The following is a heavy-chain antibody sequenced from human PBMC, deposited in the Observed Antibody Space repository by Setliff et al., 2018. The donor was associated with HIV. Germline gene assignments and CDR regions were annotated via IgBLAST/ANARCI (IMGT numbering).Heavy chain of an antibody. J-gene: IGHJ3*02. Sequence: SETLSLTCTVSGGSISSTYWSWIRQPPGKGLEWIGYIYYTGTTNYNPSFKSRVTISLDTSKTQFSLKLNSVTAANTAVYYCARGQPQGGGTYWSAFGIWGQGTMVT. CDR1: GGSISSTY. D-gene: IGHD1-26*01. CDR3: ARGQPQGGGTYWSAFGI. CDR2: IYYTGTT. V-gene: IGHV4-59*01.